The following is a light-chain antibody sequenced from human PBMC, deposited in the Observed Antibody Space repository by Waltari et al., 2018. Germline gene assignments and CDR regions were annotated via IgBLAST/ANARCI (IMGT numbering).Light chain of an antibody. J-gene: IGKJ2*03. CDR1: QGISSY. CDR3: QQGNSSPYS. CDR2: YTN. V-gene: IGKV1-39*01. Sequence: DIQMSQSPSSLSASVGDRVTITCRASQGISSYLNWYQQIPGKAPKLLIYYTNSLASGVPSRFSGSGSGTEFTLTISSLQPEDFATYYCQQGNSSPYSFGQGTKVEIK.